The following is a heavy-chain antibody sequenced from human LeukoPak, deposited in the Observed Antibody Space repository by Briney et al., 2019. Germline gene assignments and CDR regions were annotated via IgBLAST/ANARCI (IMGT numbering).Heavy chain of an antibody. D-gene: IGHD3-22*01. CDR2: ISWDGGST. Sequence: GGSLRLSCAASGFTFDDYAMHWVRQAPGKGLEWVSLISWDGGSTYYADSVKGRFTTSRDNSKNSLYLQMNSLRAEDTALYYCAKDRDDSSGYYTFDYWGQGTLVTVSS. CDR3: AKDRDDSSGYYTFDY. V-gene: IGHV3-43D*03. CDR1: GFTFDDYA. J-gene: IGHJ4*02.